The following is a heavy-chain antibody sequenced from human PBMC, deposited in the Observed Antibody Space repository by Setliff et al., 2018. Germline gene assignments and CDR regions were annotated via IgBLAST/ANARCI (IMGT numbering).Heavy chain of an antibody. CDR2: FDPEDSDT. D-gene: IGHD5-18*01. Sequence: RASVKVSCKVSGYTLTELSIHWVRQAPGKGLEWMGGFDPEDSDTMLAQKFQGRVTMTEDTSTDTAYMELSSLRSEDTAVYYCATSVSWIQLVLYPQGHPEPFDYWGQGTLVTVSS. V-gene: IGHV1-24*01. CDR3: ATSVSWIQLVLYPQGHPEPFDY. J-gene: IGHJ4*02. CDR1: GYTLTELS.